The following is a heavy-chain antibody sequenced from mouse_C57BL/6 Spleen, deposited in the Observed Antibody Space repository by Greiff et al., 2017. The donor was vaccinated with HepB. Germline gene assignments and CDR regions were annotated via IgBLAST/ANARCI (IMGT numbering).Heavy chain of an antibody. V-gene: IGHV2-2*01. CDR1: GFSLTSYG. CDR3: ARNDYDAYFDY. Sequence: QVQLKQSGPGLVQPSQSLSITCTVSGFSLTSYGVHWVRQSPGKGLEWLGVIWSGGHTDYNAAFISRLSISKDNSKSQVFFKMNSLQADDTAIYFWARNDYDAYFDYWGQGTTLTVAS. D-gene: IGHD2-4*01. CDR2: IWSGGHT. J-gene: IGHJ2*01.